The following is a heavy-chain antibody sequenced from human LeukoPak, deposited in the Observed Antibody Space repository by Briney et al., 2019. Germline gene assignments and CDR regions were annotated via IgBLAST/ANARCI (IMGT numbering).Heavy chain of an antibody. D-gene: IGHD2/OR15-2a*01. CDR2: IYSGGST. J-gene: IGHJ4*02. Sequence: PGGSLRLSCAASGFTVGTNYMNWVRQAPGKGLEWVSLIYSGGSTYYADSVKGRFTISRDNSKNTLYLQMNSLRAEDTAVYYCAKERSFGTWLGDYWGQGTLVTVSS. V-gene: IGHV3-53*01. CDR1: GFTVGTNY. CDR3: AKERSFGTWLGDY.